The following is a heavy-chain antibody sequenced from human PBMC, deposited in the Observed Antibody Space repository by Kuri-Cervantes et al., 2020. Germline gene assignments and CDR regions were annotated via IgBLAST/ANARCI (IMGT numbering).Heavy chain of an antibody. CDR3: ARGNTYYDFWSGYYPFDY. Sequence: GGSLRLSCAASGFTFSDYYMSWIRQAPGKGLEWVSYISSSGSTIYYADSVKGRFTISRDNAKNSLYLQMNSLRAEDTAVYYCARGNTYYDFWSGYYPFDYWGQGTLVTVSS. CDR1: GFTFSDYY. CDR2: ISSSGSTI. J-gene: IGHJ4*02. D-gene: IGHD3-3*01. V-gene: IGHV3-11*04.